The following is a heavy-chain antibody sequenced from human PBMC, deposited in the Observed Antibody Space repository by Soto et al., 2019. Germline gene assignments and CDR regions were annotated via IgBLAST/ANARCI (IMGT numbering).Heavy chain of an antibody. CDR3: ARHAPGTYYSAYDY. V-gene: IGHV4-34*01. CDR2: INHSGST. CDR1: GGSFSGYY. Sequence: SETLSLTCAVYGGSFSGYYWTWIRQPPGTGLEWIGEINHSGSTNYNPSLKSRVTISVDTSKNQFSLKLTSVAAADTAVYYCARHAPGTYYSAYDYWGLGTLVTVSS. J-gene: IGHJ4*02. D-gene: IGHD3-10*01.